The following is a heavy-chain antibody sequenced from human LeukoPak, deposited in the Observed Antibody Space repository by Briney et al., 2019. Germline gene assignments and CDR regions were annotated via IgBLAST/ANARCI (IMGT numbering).Heavy chain of an antibody. CDR2: ISAYNGNT. D-gene: IGHD1-20*01. J-gene: IGHJ5*02. CDR3: AREGTRITGTTRLWFDP. V-gene: IGHV1-18*01. Sequence: ASVKVSCKASGYTFTCYGISWVRQAPGQGLEWTGWISAYNGNTNYAQKLQGRVTMTTDTSTSTAYMELRSLRSDDTAVYYCAREGTRITGTTRLWFDPWGQGTLVTVSS. CDR1: GYTFTCYG.